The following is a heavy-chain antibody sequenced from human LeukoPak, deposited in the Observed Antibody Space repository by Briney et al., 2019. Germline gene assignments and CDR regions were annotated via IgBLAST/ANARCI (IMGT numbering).Heavy chain of an antibody. CDR1: GFTFSHYT. Sequence: GGSLRLSCTASGFTFSHYTMNWVRQAPGKGLEWVSSINSNGNTIYYADSVKGRFTISRDNPKNSLYLQMNSLRAEDTAVYYCLTRSLVAVTGNYYMDVWGKGTTVTVSS. V-gene: IGHV3-21*04. CDR2: INSNGNTI. J-gene: IGHJ6*03. CDR3: LTRSLVAVTGNYYMDV. D-gene: IGHD6-19*01.